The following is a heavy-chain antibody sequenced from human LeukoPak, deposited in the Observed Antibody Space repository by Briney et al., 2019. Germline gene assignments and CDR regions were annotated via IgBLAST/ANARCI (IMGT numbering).Heavy chain of an antibody. D-gene: IGHD6-25*01. Sequence: QPGGSLRLSCAASGFTFSSYWMHWVRHAPGKGLVWVSRINGDGSSTAYADSVKGRFTISRDNAKNTLYLQMNSLTAEDTAVYYCARGPPWYFDLWGRGTLVTVSS. CDR3: ARGPPWYFDL. CDR2: INGDGSST. CDR1: GFTFSSYW. V-gene: IGHV3-74*01. J-gene: IGHJ2*01.